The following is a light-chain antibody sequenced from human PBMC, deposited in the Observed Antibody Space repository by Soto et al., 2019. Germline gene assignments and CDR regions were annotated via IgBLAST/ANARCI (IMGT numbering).Light chain of an antibody. V-gene: IGKV1-39*01. CDR2: AAS. Sequence: EIQMTQSPSSLSASVGDRVTITCRASQSISSYLNWYQQKPGIAPKLLIYAASSLQSGVPSRFSGSGSGTYFTLTISSLQPEDFATYYCQQSYSTPLTFGGGTKVEIK. CDR1: QSISSY. J-gene: IGKJ4*01. CDR3: QQSYSTPLT.